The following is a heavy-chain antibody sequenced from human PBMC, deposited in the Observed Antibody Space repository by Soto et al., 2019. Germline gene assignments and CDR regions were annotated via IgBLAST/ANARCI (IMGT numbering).Heavy chain of an antibody. J-gene: IGHJ5*02. CDR1: GYTFTSYA. CDR2: INAGNGNT. Sequence: GASVKVSFKASGYTFTSYALHWVRQAPGQRLEWMGWINAGNGNTKYSQKFQGRVTITRDTSASTAYMELSSLRSEDTAVYYCAREGVRYFDWLLSYNWFDPWGQGTLVTVSS. V-gene: IGHV1-3*01. CDR3: AREGVRYFDWLLSYNWFDP. D-gene: IGHD3-9*01.